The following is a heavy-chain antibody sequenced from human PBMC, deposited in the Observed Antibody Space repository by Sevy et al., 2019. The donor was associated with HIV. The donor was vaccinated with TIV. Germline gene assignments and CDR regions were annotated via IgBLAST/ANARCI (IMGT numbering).Heavy chain of an antibody. J-gene: IGHJ4*02. V-gene: IGHV3-33*08. CDR1: RFTFSTYV. Sequence: GGSLRLSCVASRFTFSTYVMHWVRQAPGKGLEWVAVIWHDGNSEYYVDSVRGRFTISRDDSKNTLYLQMNSLRAEDTAVYYCASEAGYGTDSRPFDYWGQVTLVTVSS. D-gene: IGHD5-12*01. CDR3: ASEAGYGTDSRPFDY. CDR2: IWHDGNSE.